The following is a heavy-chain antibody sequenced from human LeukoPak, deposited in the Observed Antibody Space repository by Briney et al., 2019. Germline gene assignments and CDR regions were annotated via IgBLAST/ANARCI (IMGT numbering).Heavy chain of an antibody. D-gene: IGHD1-1*01. J-gene: IGHJ5*02. CDR3: ARGSETTGNNWFDP. Sequence: PSETLSLTCTVSGGSISSYYWSWIRQPPGKGLEWIGYIYYSGSTNYNPSLKSRVTISVDTSKNQFSLKVSSVTAADTALYYCARGSETTGNNWFDPWGQGTLVTVSS. V-gene: IGHV4-59*12. CDR1: GGSISSYY. CDR2: IYYSGST.